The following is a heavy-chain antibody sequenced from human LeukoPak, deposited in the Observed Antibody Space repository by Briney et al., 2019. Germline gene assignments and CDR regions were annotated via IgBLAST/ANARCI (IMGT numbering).Heavy chain of an antibody. CDR1: GFIFNSYW. CDR3: ARGIWVTF. J-gene: IGHJ4*02. D-gene: IGHD2-15*01. Sequence: GGSLRLSCAASGFIFNSYWMGWVRQAPGKGLEWVANIKQDGSEKYYVDSVKGRFTISRDNAENSVYLQMDSLRDEDTAIYYCARGIWVTFRGQGALATVSS. V-gene: IGHV3-7*01. CDR2: IKQDGSEK.